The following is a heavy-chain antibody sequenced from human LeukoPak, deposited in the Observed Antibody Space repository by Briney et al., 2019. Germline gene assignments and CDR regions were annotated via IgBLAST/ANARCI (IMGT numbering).Heavy chain of an antibody. CDR1: GYSFSDYY. D-gene: IGHD2-21*01. V-gene: IGHV1-2*02. Sequence: ASVKVSCKTSGYSFSDYYMHWVRQAPGQGLEWMGWINPNSGGTSSAQKFQGRVTMTRDTSITTVYMEVNWLTSDGTAIYYCARADRLDGGPYLIGPWGQGTLVTVSS. CDR2: INPNSGGT. J-gene: IGHJ5*02. CDR3: ARADRLDGGPYLIGP.